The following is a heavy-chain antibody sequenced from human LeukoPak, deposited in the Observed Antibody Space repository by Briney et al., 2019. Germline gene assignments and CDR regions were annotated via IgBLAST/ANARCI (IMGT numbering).Heavy chain of an antibody. V-gene: IGHV3-21*01. CDR2: ISSSSSYI. D-gene: IGHD2/OR15-2a*01. CDR1: GFTFSSYS. Sequence: GGSLRLSCAASGFTFSSYSMNWVRQAPGKGLEWVSSISSSSSYIYYADSVKGRFTISRDNAKNSLYLQMNSLRAEDTAVYYCARDLGASPGINWFDPWGQGTLVTVSS. J-gene: IGHJ5*02. CDR3: ARDLGASPGINWFDP.